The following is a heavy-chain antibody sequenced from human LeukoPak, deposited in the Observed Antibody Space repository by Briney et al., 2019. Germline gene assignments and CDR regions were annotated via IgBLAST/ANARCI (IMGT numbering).Heavy chain of an antibody. CDR3: AKVIAVSGYYYYYMDV. CDR1: GFTFRSYE. D-gene: IGHD2-15*01. Sequence: GGSLRLSCAASGFTFRSYEMNWVRQAPGKGLEWVSYISTTGSTIYYADSVKGRFTISRDNAKNSLYLQMNSLRAEDTAVYYCAKVIAVSGYYYYYMDVWGKGTTVTVSS. V-gene: IGHV3-48*03. J-gene: IGHJ6*03. CDR2: ISTTGSTI.